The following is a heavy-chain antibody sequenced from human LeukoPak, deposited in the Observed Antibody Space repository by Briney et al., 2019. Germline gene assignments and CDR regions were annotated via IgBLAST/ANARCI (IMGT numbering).Heavy chain of an antibody. J-gene: IGHJ6*02. V-gene: IGHV4-34*01. CDR3: ARGLGGMDV. CDR2: IYYSGST. Sequence: SETLSLTCAVYGGSFSGYYWSWIRQHPGKGLEWIEYIYYSGSTYYNPSLKSRVTISVDTSKNQFSLKLSSVTAADTAVYYCARGLGGMDVWGQGTTVTVSS. CDR1: GGSFSGYY.